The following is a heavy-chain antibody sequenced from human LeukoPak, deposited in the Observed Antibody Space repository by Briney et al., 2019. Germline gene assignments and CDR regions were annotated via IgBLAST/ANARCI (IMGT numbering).Heavy chain of an antibody. V-gene: IGHV1-2*06. D-gene: IGHD3-22*01. CDR2: INPNSGGT. Sequence: ASVKVSCKASGYTFTGYYMHWVRQAPGQGLEWMGRINPNSGGTNYAQKSQGRVTMTRDTSISTAYMELSRLRSDDTAVYYCARVEREYYDSSAVIAFDIWGQGTMVTVSS. J-gene: IGHJ3*02. CDR3: ARVEREYYDSSAVIAFDI. CDR1: GYTFTGYY.